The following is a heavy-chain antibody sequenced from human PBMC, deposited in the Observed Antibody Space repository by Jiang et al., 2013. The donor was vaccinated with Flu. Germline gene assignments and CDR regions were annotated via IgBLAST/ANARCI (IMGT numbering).Heavy chain of an antibody. CDR2: ISNSGDYI. CDR3: ARALLYSFGFHAFDI. V-gene: IGHV3-21*01. D-gene: IGHD5-18*01. Sequence: YTMNWVRQAPGKGLEWVSSISNSGDYIDYADSMKGRFTISRDNAKNSLYLQMDGLRVEDTAVYYCARALLYSFGFHAFDIWGQGTLVTVSS. J-gene: IGHJ3*02. CDR1: YT.